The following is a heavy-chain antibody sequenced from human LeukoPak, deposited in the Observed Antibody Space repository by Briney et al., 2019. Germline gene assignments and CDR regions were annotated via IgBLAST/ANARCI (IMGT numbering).Heavy chain of an antibody. V-gene: IGHV4-59*12. CDR2: ISYSGST. CDR1: GHSINSYY. CDR3: VSRGGIGAAGLDY. Sequence: PSETLSLTCTVSGHSINSYYWSWIRQPPGKGLEWIGYISYSGSTDYNPSLKSRVTISVDKSKNQFSLKLSSVTAADTAVYYCVSRGGIGAAGLDYWGQGNLVTVSS. D-gene: IGHD6-13*01. J-gene: IGHJ4*02.